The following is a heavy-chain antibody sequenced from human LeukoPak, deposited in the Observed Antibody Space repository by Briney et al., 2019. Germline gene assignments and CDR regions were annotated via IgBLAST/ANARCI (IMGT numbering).Heavy chain of an antibody. V-gene: IGHV1-69*04. CDR1: GGTFSSYA. CDR3: ATQGNSGYEMSLDY. J-gene: IGHJ4*02. D-gene: IGHD5-12*01. CDR2: IIPILGIA. Sequence: ASVTVSCKASGGTFSSYAISWVRQAPGQGLEWMGRIIPILGIANYAQKFQGRVTITADKSTSTAYMELSSLRSEDTAVYYCATQGNSGYEMSLDYWDQGTLVTVSS.